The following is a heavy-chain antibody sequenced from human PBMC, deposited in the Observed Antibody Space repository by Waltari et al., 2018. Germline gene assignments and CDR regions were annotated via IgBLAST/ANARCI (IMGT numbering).Heavy chain of an antibody. Sequence: QVQLQQWGAGLFKPSETLSVSCAVYGGSFGGYYWSWIRQSPGKGLQWIGEMNPGGSTNSPPSLKSRVIMSLDKSRNQFSLKLTSVTAADTAVYYCARGPKSIMTANRGGWFDPWGQGTLVTVSS. CDR1: GGSFGGYY. V-gene: IGHV4-34*02. CDR2: MNPGGST. CDR3: ARGPKSIMTANRGGWFDP. J-gene: IGHJ5*02. D-gene: IGHD2-21*02.